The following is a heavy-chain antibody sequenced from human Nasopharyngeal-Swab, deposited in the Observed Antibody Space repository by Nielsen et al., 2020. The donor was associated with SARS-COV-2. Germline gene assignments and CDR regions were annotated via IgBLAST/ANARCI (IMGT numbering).Heavy chain of an antibody. CDR1: SGSFSGYY. D-gene: IGHD2-2*01. CDR3: ARGDVVVPAAIYYYYYGMDV. J-gene: IGHJ6*02. V-gene: IGHV4-34*01. CDR2: INHSGST. Sequence: SQTLSLTCAVYSGSFSGYYWSWIRQPPGKGLEWIGEINHSGSTNYNPSLKSRVTISVDTSKNQFSLKLSSVTATDTAVYYCARGDVVVPAAIYYYYYGMDVWGQGTTVTVSS.